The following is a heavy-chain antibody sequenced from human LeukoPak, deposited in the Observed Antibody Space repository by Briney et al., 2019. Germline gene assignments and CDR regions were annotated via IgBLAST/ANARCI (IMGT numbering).Heavy chain of an antibody. J-gene: IGHJ4*02. D-gene: IGHD2-2*01. CDR3: TSRVVVPAAISDY. CDR1: GFTVSSKH. V-gene: IGHV3-53*01. Sequence: PGGSLRLSCAASGFTVSSKHMTWVRQAPGKGLEWVSVVYSGGTTYYADSVEGRFTISKDNSNNTLYLQMNSLRAEDTAVYYCTSRVVVPAAISDYRGQGTLVTVSS. CDR2: VYSGGTT.